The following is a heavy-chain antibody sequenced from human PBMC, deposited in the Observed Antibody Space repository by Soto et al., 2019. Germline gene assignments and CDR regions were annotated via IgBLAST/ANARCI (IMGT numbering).Heavy chain of an antibody. D-gene: IGHD6-19*01. CDR1: GFTFSSYS. CDR3: ARQPGYGSGWYLEYFQH. V-gene: IGHV3-21*01. J-gene: IGHJ1*01. CDR2: ISSSGSYI. Sequence: PGGSLRLSCAASGFTFSSYSMNWVRQAPGKGLEWVSSISSSGSYIYYADSVKGRFTISRDNAKNSLYLQMNSLRAEDTAVYYCARQPGYGSGWYLEYFQHWGQGTLVTVSS.